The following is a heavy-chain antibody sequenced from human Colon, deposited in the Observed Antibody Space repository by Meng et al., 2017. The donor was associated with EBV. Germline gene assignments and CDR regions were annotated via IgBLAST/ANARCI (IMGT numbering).Heavy chain of an antibody. CDR3: ARVSSGWDYFDY. V-gene: IGHV4-31*03. Sequence: APCPGKPSQPRSLTCTVPGGSVSSGGYYWTWIRQHPGKGLEWFGHIYYSGSTFYNPSLKRRVIISIDTSKNQFSLNLRSVTAADTAVYYCARVSSGWDYFDYWGQGTLVTVSS. J-gene: IGHJ4*02. D-gene: IGHD6-19*01. CDR1: GGSVSSGGYY. CDR2: IYYSGST.